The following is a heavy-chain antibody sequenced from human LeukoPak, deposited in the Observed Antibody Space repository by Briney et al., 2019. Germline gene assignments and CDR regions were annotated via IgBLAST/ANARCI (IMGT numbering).Heavy chain of an antibody. CDR1: GFTLNNYA. V-gene: IGHV3-23*01. CDR2: ISSSGDAT. D-gene: IGHD2-2*01. CDR3: AKRPAAKYFDY. J-gene: IGHJ4*02. Sequence: PGGSLRLSCAASGFTLNNYAMNWVRQAPGKGLEWVSLISSSGDATYYADSVQGRFTISRDNSRNTLYLHIDSLRVEDTATYYCAKRPAAKYFDYWGQGTLVTVSS.